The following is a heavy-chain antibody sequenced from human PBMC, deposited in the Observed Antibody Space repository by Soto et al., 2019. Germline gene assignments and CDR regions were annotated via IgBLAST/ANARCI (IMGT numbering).Heavy chain of an antibody. CDR1: GYRFTSYW. V-gene: IGHV5-51*01. CDR3: ARLLYGDGYPDSVLDY. CDR2: IYPGDSDT. Sequence: GESLKISCKGSGYRFTSYWVGWVRRMPGKGLEWMAIIYPGDSDTRYSPSFQGQVTISADKSISTAYLQWSSLKASDTAMYYCARLLYGDGYPDSVLDYWGQGTLVTVSS. D-gene: IGHD5-12*01. J-gene: IGHJ4*02.